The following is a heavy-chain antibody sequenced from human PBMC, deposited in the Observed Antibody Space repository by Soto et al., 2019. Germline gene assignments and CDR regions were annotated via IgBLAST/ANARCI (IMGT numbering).Heavy chain of an antibody. Sequence: QLQLQESGPGLVKPSETLSLTCTVSGGSISSSSYYWGWIRQPPGKGLEWIGSIHYSGSTYYTPSLKCRVTISVDTSKNQFSLKLSSVTAADTAVYYCARHQSHSSSYVDPWGQGTLVTVSS. D-gene: IGHD6-13*01. J-gene: IGHJ5*02. CDR1: GGSISSSSYY. CDR3: ARHQSHSSSYVDP. CDR2: IHYSGST. V-gene: IGHV4-39*01.